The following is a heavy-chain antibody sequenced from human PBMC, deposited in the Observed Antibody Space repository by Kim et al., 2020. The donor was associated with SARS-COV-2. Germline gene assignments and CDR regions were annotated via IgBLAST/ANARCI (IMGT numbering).Heavy chain of an antibody. Sequence: YADSVKGRFTISRDIAKSSLYLQMDSLRPEDTAVYYCAKDILAAGLFFDYWGQGTLVTVSS. V-gene: IGHV3-11*01. D-gene: IGHD6-13*01. CDR3: AKDILAAGLFFDY. J-gene: IGHJ4*02.